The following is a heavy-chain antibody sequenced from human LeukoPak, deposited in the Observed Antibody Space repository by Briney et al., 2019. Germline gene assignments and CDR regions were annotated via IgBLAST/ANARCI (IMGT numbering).Heavy chain of an antibody. CDR2: IYPGDSDT. J-gene: IGHJ4*02. CDR1: GYSFPTYW. V-gene: IGHV5-51*01. D-gene: IGHD3-16*01. Sequence: GESLKISCKGSGYSFPTYWIGWVRQMPGKGLEWMGIIYPGDSDTKYSPSFQGQVTISADKSISTAYLQWSSLKASDTAAYYCARSGLGDSRVYWGQGTLVTVSS. CDR3: ARSGLGDSRVY.